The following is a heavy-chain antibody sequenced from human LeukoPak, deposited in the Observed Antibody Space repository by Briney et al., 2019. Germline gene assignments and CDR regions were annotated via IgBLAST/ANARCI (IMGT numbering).Heavy chain of an antibody. CDR2: IYTSGST. Sequence: PSETLSLTCTVSGGSISSYYWSWIRQPAGKGLEWIGRIYTSGSTNYNPSLKSRVTMSVDTSKNQFSLKLSSVTAADTAVYYCARGPVVVVPAASHFDYWGQGTLVTVPS. J-gene: IGHJ4*02. V-gene: IGHV4-4*07. D-gene: IGHD2-2*01. CDR1: GGSISSYY. CDR3: ARGPVVVVPAASHFDY.